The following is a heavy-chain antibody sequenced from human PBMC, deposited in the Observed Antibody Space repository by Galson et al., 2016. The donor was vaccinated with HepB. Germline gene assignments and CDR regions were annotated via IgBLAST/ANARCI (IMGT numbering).Heavy chain of an antibody. CDR3: AKDRQPRGLGYYLDY. J-gene: IGHJ4*02. V-gene: IGHV3-33*06. D-gene: IGHD1-14*01. CDR1: GLTFSTYG. Sequence: SLRLSCAVSGLTFSTYGMHWVRQAPGKGLEWVAVIWYDGSNKYYADSVKSRFTNSRDNSKNTLYLQMNSLRPEDTAVYYCAKDRQPRGLGYYLDYWGQGTLVTVSS. CDR2: IWYDGSNK.